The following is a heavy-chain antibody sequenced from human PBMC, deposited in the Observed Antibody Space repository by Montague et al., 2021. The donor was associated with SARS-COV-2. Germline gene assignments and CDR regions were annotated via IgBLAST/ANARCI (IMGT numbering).Heavy chain of an antibody. Sequence: PALVKPTPTLTLTCTFSGFSLSTTGVGVGWIRQPPGKALEWLALIYWDDDERYSPSLESRLTISKDNSKNQVVLTMTKVAPVDTATYYCAHTKAPAGDRWFDPWGQGTPVTVSS. D-gene: IGHD6-13*01. CDR3: AHTKAPAGDRWFDP. J-gene: IGHJ5*02. CDR2: IYWDDDE. CDR1: GFSLSTTGVG. V-gene: IGHV2-5*02.